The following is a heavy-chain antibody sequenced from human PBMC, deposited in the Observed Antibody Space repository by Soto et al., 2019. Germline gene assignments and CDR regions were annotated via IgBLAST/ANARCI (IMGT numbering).Heavy chain of an antibody. J-gene: IGHJ6*02. CDR1: GGTFSSYA. V-gene: IGHV1-69*13. CDR3: ARADIVVVPAANFYYYYGMDV. D-gene: IGHD2-2*01. Sequence: SVKVSCKASGGTFSSYAISWVRQAPGQGLEWMGGIIPIFGTANYAQKFQGRVTITADESTSTAYMELSSLRSEDTAVYYCARADIVVVPAANFYYYYGMDVWGQGTTVTAP. CDR2: IIPIFGTA.